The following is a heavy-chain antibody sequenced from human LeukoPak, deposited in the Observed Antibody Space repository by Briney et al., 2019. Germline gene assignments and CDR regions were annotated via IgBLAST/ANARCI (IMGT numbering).Heavy chain of an antibody. D-gene: IGHD3-10*01. Sequence: PGGSLRLSCAASGFTFSSYAMSWVRQAPGKGLEWVSAISGSGGSTYYADSVKGRFTISRDNSKNTLYLQMNSLRAKDTAVYYCAKGHGSGSYFYYYYYMDVWGKGTTVTVSS. CDR2: ISGSGGST. V-gene: IGHV3-23*01. CDR3: AKGHGSGSYFYYYYYMDV. CDR1: GFTFSSYA. J-gene: IGHJ6*03.